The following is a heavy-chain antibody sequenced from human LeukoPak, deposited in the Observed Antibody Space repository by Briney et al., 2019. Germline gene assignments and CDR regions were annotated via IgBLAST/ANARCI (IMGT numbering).Heavy chain of an antibody. CDR1: GFTFSSYS. J-gene: IGHJ4*02. Sequence: GSLRLSCAASGFTFSSYSMNWVRRAPGKGLEWVSYISSSGNTIDYADSVKGRFTISRDNAKNSLYLQMVSLRAEDTAVYYCARLRGYSYGYGDYWGQGTLVTVSS. D-gene: IGHD5-18*01. V-gene: IGHV3-48*04. CDR2: ISSSGNTI. CDR3: ARLRGYSYGYGDY.